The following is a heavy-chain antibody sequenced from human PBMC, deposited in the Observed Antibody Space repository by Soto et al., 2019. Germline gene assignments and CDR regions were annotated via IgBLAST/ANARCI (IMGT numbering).Heavy chain of an antibody. Sequence: ASVKVSCKPSGYTFISYAIHWVRQAPGQRLEWIGWIDSDNDDTKYSQKFLGRVTVTRDTSASTVYMELSSLRSEDTAVYYCARDFRYSYGSGFDYWGQGTLVTVSS. V-gene: IGHV1-3*01. J-gene: IGHJ4*02. D-gene: IGHD5-18*01. CDR3: ARDFRYSYGSGFDY. CDR1: GYTFISYA. CDR2: IDSDNDDT.